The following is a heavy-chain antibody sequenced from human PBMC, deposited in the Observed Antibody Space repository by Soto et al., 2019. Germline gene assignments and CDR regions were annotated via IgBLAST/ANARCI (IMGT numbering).Heavy chain of an antibody. Sequence: ASVKVSCKASGYTFTSYDINWVRQATGQGLEWMGWMNPNSGNTGYAQKFQGRVTMTRNTSISTAYMELSSLRSEDTAVYYCARGFSGYDYGGYYHYYYMDVWGKGTTVTVSS. CDR1: GYTFTSYD. J-gene: IGHJ6*03. CDR3: ARGFSGYDYGGYYHYYYMDV. CDR2: MNPNSGNT. V-gene: IGHV1-8*01. D-gene: IGHD5-12*01.